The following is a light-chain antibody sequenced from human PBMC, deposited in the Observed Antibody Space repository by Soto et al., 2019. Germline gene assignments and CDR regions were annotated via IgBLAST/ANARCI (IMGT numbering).Light chain of an antibody. CDR1: QSISSS. CDR3: QKSYSISIN. V-gene: IGKV1-39*01. Sequence: DIQMTHSPSSLSASLLYIVTITCRASQSISSSLNWYQQKPGKAPKLLIYAASSLQSGVPSRFSGSGSGTVFTLTISSLQPEDFSTYYCQKSYSISINFGQGTRLEIK. J-gene: IGKJ5*01. CDR2: AAS.